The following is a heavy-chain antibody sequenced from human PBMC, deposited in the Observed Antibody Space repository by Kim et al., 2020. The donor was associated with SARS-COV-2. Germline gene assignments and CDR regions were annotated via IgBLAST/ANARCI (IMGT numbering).Heavy chain of an antibody. V-gene: IGHV3-30*18. CDR1: GFTFSSYG. CDR2: ISYDGSNK. D-gene: IGHD3-22*01. CDR3: AKDQADYDSSGYYY. Sequence: GRSLRLSCATSGFTFSSYGMHWVRQAPGKGLEWVAVISYDGSNKYYADSVKGRFTISRDNSKNTLYLQMNSLRAEDTAVYYCAKDQADYDSSGYYYGG. J-gene: IGHJ4*01.